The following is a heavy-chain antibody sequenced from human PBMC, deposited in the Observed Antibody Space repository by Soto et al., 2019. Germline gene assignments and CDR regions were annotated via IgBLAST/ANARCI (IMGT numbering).Heavy chain of an antibody. Sequence: EVQLVESGGGVVKTGGSLRLSCAGSGFIFSNAWMSWVRRAPGKGLEWVGRIISNTDGGTIDYAAPVKGRFIISRDDSKNTLYLQMNSLKIEDTGVYYCSTEFEELYFFDYWGLGTQVTVSS. V-gene: IGHV3-15*01. J-gene: IGHJ4*02. CDR3: STEFEELYFFDY. D-gene: IGHD1-26*01. CDR1: GFIFSNAW. CDR2: IISNTDGGTI.